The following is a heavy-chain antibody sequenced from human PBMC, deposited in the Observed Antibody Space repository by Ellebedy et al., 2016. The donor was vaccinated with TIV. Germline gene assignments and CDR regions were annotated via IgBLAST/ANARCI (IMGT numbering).Heavy chain of an antibody. Sequence: GESLKISCAASGFTFSSYAMSWVRQAPGKGLEWVSTISHTGSRTYYADSVKGRFTISRDNSKNQLFLQMRSLRAEDTAVYYCAKEGQYHITPNCWGQGTLVTVSS. V-gene: IGHV3-23*01. CDR3: AKEGQYHITPNC. CDR1: GFTFSSYA. CDR2: ISHTGSRT. J-gene: IGHJ4*02. D-gene: IGHD4-23*01.